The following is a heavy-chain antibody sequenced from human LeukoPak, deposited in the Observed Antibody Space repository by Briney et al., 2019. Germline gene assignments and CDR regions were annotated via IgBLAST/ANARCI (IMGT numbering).Heavy chain of an antibody. CDR1: GFTFSSYG. V-gene: IGHV3-30*02. D-gene: IGHD6-25*01. Sequence: GGSLGLSCAASGFTFSSYGIQWVRQAPGKGLEWVAFIRYDGSNKYYADSVKGRFTISRDNSKDTVFLQMSSLRADDTAVYYCAKDPAMSRLYYFEYWGQGSLVTVSS. J-gene: IGHJ4*02. CDR2: IRYDGSNK. CDR3: AKDPAMSRLYYFEY.